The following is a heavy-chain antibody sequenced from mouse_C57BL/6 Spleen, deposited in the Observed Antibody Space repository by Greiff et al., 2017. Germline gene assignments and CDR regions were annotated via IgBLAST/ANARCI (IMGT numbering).Heavy chain of an antibody. CDR3: ARTGIYAMDY. Sequence: QVQLQQPGAELVMPGASVKLSCKASGYTFTSYWMHWVKQRPGQGLEWIGEIDPSDSYTNYNQKFKGKSTLTVDKSSSTAYMRLSSLTSEDSAVYYCARTGIYAMDYWGQGTSVTVSS. CDR1: GYTFTSYW. V-gene: IGHV1-69*01. J-gene: IGHJ4*01. D-gene: IGHD4-1*01. CDR2: IDPSDSYT.